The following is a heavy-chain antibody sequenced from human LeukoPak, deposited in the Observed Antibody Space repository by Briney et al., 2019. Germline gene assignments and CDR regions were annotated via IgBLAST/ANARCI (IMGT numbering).Heavy chain of an antibody. CDR3: AHLLNSPDYDILTGPLDY. Sequence: GGSLRLSCAASGFTFNKFGMHWVRQAPGKGLEWATFIRYDGSDKYYADSVKGRFTISRDNSKNTLYLQMNSLRAEDTAVYYCAHLLNSPDYDILTGPLDYWGQGTLVTVSS. J-gene: IGHJ4*02. D-gene: IGHD3-9*01. V-gene: IGHV3-30*02. CDR2: IRYDGSDK. CDR1: GFTFNKFG.